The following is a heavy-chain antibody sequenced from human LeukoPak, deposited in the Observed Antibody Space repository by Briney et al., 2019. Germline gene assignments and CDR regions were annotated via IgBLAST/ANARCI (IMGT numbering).Heavy chain of an antibody. Sequence: SETLSLTCTVSGGSISSYYWSWIRQPAGKGLEWIGRIKTSGSTNYNPSLKSRVTMSVDTSKNQFSLQLTSVTAADTAVYYCARDEGQLAGYYFDYWGQGTLVTVSS. J-gene: IGHJ4*02. CDR1: GGSISSYY. V-gene: IGHV4-4*07. CDR2: IKTSGST. D-gene: IGHD6-6*01. CDR3: ARDEGQLAGYYFDY.